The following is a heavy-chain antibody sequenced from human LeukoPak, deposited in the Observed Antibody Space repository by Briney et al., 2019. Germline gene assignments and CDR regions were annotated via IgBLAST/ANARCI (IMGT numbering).Heavy chain of an antibody. CDR2: ISGSGGST. CDR1: GFTFSSYG. CDR3: AKDCSGGSCYSS. D-gene: IGHD2-15*01. V-gene: IGHV3-23*01. J-gene: IGHJ4*02. Sequence: GGSLRLSCAASGFTFSSYGMSWVRQAPGKGLEWVSAISGSGGSTYYADSVKGRFTISRDNSKNTLYLQMNSLRAEDTAVYYCAKDCSGGSCYSSWGQGTLVTVSS.